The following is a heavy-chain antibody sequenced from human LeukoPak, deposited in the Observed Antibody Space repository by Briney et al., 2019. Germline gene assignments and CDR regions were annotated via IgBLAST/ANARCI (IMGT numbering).Heavy chain of an antibody. J-gene: IGHJ6*03. CDR3: AKDASCSSTSCDQGGYYYYYMDV. Sequence: GSLRLSCAASGFNFSSYGMHWVRQAPGKGLEWVAFIRYDGSNKYYADSVKGRFTISRDNSKNTLYLQMNSLRAEDTAVYYCAKDASCSSTSCDQGGYYYYYMDVWGKGTTVTVSS. CDR1: GFNFSSYG. CDR2: IRYDGSNK. D-gene: IGHD2-2*01. V-gene: IGHV3-30*02.